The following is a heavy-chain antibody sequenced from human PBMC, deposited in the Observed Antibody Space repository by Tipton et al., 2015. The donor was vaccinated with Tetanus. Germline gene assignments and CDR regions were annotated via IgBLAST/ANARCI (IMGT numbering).Heavy chain of an antibody. D-gene: IGHD3-3*01. V-gene: IGHV4-34*01. CDR2: INYTGTT. Sequence: TLSLTCTVSGDSVSRNYWSWIRQSPGKGPEWMGEINYTGTTRYNPSLKSRVTLSVDTSKKQISLKLNSVTAADTAVYYCATESLVFRRLLDWGPGILVTVSS. CDR1: GDSVSRNY. J-gene: IGHJ4*02. CDR3: ATESLVFRRLLD.